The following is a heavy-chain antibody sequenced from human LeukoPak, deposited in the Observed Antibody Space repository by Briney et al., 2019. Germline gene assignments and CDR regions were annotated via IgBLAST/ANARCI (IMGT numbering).Heavy chain of an antibody. CDR3: ARDSGLTTVTPKYYFDY. CDR2: INPSSGST. J-gene: IGHJ4*02. CDR1: GYTFSSYY. V-gene: IGHV1-46*01. Sequence: ASVKVSCKAFGYTFSSYYMHWVRQAPGQGPEWMGIINPSSGSTSYAQKFQGRVTMTRDTSTSTVYMELTSLRSEDTAVYYCARDSGLTTVTPKYYFDYWGQGTLVTVSS. D-gene: IGHD4-17*01.